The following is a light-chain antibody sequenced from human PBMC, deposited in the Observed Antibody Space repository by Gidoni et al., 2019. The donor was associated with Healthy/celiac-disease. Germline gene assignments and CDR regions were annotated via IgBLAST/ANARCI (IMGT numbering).Light chain of an antibody. J-gene: IGKJ1*01. CDR3: QQYNNWPPST. Sequence: EIVMTQSPATLSVSPGERATLPCRASQSVRSNLAWYQQKHGQAPRLLIYCASTRATGIPARFSGSGSGTEFTLTISSLQSEDFAVYYCQQYNNWPPSTFXQXTKVEIK. CDR2: CAS. CDR1: QSVRSN. V-gene: IGKV3-15*01.